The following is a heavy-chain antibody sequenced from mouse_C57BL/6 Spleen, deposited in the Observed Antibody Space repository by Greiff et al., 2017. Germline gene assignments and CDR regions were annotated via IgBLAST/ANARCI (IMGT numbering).Heavy chain of an antibody. D-gene: IGHD2-3*01. V-gene: IGHV1-39*01. CDR3: ARSGYYYSLDY. J-gene: IGHJ4*01. CDR2: LNPNYGTT. CDR1: GYSITTYN. Sequence: VQLQQSGPELVKPGASVKISCKASGYSITTYNMNWVKQSNGQSLEWIGVLNPNYGTTSSNQQFKGKATLTVNQSSSTHFMQLNSLSSEDSADYYYARSGYYYSLDYWGQGTTVTVSS.